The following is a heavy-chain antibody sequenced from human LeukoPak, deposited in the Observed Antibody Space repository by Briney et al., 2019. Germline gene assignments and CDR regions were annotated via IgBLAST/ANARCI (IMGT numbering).Heavy chain of an antibody. CDR1: GFTFSNAW. CDR3: TTRIVGATTVDY. Sequence: GGSLRLSCAASGFTFSNAWMSWVRQAPGKGLEWVGRIKSKTDGGTTDYAAPVKGRFTISRDDSKNTLYLQMNSPKTEDTAVYYCTTRIVGATTVDYWGQGTLVTVSS. CDR2: IKSKTDGGTT. V-gene: IGHV3-15*01. J-gene: IGHJ4*02. D-gene: IGHD1-26*01.